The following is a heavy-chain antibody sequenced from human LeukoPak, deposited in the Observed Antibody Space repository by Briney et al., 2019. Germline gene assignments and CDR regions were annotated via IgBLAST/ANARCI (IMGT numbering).Heavy chain of an antibody. Sequence: GRSPRLSCAASGFTFSSCAMHWVRQAPGRGLEWVAVISYDGSTKYYADSVKGRFTISRDNSKNTLYLQMNSLRDDDTAVYYCARGVVITAGLDYWGPGTLVTVSS. CDR3: ARGVVITAGLDY. D-gene: IGHD3-22*01. J-gene: IGHJ4*02. CDR2: ISYDGSTK. V-gene: IGHV3-30-3*01. CDR1: GFTFSSCA.